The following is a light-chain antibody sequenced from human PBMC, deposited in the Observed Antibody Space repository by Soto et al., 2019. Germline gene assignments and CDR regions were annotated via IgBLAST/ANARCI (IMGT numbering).Light chain of an antibody. J-gene: IGKJ1*01. Sequence: EIVLTQSPGTLYMSPGECATLPCRASQSVSSYLAWYQQKPGQAPRLLIYGASNRATGIPDRFSGSGSGTDFTLTISRLEPEDFAVYYCQQYGSSGTFGQGTKVDIK. CDR2: GAS. CDR1: QSVSSY. CDR3: QQYGSSGT. V-gene: IGKV3-20*01.